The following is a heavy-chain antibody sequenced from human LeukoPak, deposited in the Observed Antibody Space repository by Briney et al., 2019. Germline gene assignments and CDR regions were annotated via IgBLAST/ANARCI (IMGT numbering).Heavy chain of an antibody. CDR1: GFTFDDYA. V-gene: IGHV3-9*01. J-gene: IGHJ5*02. Sequence: GGSPRLSCAASGFTFDDYAMHWVRQAPGKGLEWVSGISWNSGSIGYADSVKGRFTISRDNAKNSLYLQMNSPRAEDTALYYCAKDGTWGQGTLVTVSS. CDR3: AKDGT. CDR2: ISWNSGSI.